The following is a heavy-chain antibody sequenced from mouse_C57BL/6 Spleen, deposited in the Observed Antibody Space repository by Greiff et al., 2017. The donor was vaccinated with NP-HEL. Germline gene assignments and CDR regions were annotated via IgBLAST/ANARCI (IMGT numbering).Heavy chain of an antibody. CDR2: INPNNGGT. Sequence: EVQLQQSGPELVKPGASVKISCKASGYTFTDYYMNWVKQSLGKSLEWIGDINPNNGGTSYNQKFKGKATLTVDKSSSTAYMELRSLTSEDSAVYYCARSDYYGSYWYFDVWGTGTTVTVSS. J-gene: IGHJ1*03. V-gene: IGHV1-26*01. CDR1: GYTFTDYY. CDR3: ARSDYYGSYWYFDV. D-gene: IGHD1-1*01.